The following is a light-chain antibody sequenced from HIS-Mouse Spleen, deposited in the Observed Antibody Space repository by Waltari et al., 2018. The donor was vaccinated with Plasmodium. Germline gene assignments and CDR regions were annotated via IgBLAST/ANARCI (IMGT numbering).Light chain of an antibody. CDR3: QAWDSSTVV. CDR1: QLGDKY. CDR2: QDS. V-gene: IGLV3-1*01. J-gene: IGLJ2*01. Sequence: SYELTQPPSVSVSPGQTASITCSGDQLGDKYACWYQQKPGQSPVLVIYQDSKRPYGTPERFSGSNSGNTATLTISGTQAMDEADYYCQAWDSSTVVFGGGTKLTVL.